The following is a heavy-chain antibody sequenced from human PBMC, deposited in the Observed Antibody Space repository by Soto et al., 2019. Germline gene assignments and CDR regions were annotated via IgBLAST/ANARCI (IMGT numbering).Heavy chain of an antibody. CDR3: ARDNDRPQLGGNYYYILDV. CDR1: GGTFRNSA. CDR2: IMPIFRTP. Sequence: KXPGSSVKVSCKASGGTFRNSAISWVRQAPGQGLEWMGGIMPIFRTPDYAHKFQGGVTITADESTSTAYMELSGLRSDATAVYYCARDNDRPQLGGNYYYILDVWGHGTTVTVSS. D-gene: IGHD1-1*01. J-gene: IGHJ6*02. V-gene: IGHV1-69*01.